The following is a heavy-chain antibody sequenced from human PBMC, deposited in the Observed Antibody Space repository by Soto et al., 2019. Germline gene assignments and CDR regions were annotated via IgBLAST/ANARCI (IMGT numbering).Heavy chain of an antibody. CDR1: GFTFSNAW. V-gene: IGHV3-15*01. CDR2: IKSKTDGGTT. J-gene: IGHJ4*02. Sequence: GGSLRLSCAASGFTFSNAWMSWVRQAPGKGLEWVGRIKSKTDGGTTDYAAPVKGRFTISRDDSKNTLYLQMNSLKTEDTAVYYCTTFPGATDGYSGYDYFDYWGQGTLVTVSS. CDR3: TTFPGATDGYSGYDYFDY. D-gene: IGHD5-12*01.